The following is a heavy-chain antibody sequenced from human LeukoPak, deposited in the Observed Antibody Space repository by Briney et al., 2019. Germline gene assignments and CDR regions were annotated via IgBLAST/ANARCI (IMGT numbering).Heavy chain of an antibody. CDR2: IRYDGSNK. V-gene: IGHV3-30*02. Sequence: PGGSLRLPCAASGFTFSSYGMHWVRQAPGKGLEWVAFIRYDGSNKYYADSVKGRFTISRDDSKNTLYLQMNSLRAEDTAVYYCAKSGLNRFDYWGQGTLVTVSS. D-gene: IGHD2-15*01. CDR3: AKSGLNRFDY. J-gene: IGHJ4*02. CDR1: GFTFSSYG.